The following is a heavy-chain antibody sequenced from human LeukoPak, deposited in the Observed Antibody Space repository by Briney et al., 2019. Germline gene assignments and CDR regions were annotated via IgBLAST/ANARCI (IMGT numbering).Heavy chain of an antibody. CDR2: ISYDGSNK. D-gene: IGHD2-2*01. J-gene: IGHJ3*02. Sequence: GGSLRLSCAASGFTFSSYAMHWVRQAPGKGLEWVAVISYDGSNKYYADSVKGRFTISRDNSKNTLYLQMNSLRAEDTAVYYCARDREVVPAAGVAFDIWGQGTMVTVSS. CDR3: ARDREVVPAAGVAFDI. CDR1: GFTFSSYA. V-gene: IGHV3-30-3*01.